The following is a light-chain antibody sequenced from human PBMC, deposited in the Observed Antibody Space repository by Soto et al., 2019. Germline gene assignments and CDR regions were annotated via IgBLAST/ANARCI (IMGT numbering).Light chain of an antibody. J-gene: IGKJ5*01. Sequence: IQLTQSPSSLSASVGETVTITCRASQDIDNSLNWYQHKPGKAPKLLVYAVSFLETGVPSRFRGRGSGTVFSLTINSLQYDDFATYYCQQHDGRPTMTFGQGTRLDSK. CDR3: QQHDGRPTMT. CDR2: AVS. V-gene: IGKV1-33*01. CDR1: QDIDNS.